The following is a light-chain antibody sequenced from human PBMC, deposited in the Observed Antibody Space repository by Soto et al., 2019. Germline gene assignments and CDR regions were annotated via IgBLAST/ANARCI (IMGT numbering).Light chain of an antibody. CDR1: QSISIW. Sequence: DIQMTQSPSTLSASVGDRVTITCRARQSISIWLAWYQQKPGKAPKLLIYDASILESGVPSRFSGSGSGTEFTLTISSLQSEDFAVYYCQQYNNWPRTFGQGTKVDI. CDR3: QQYNNWPRT. CDR2: DAS. V-gene: IGKV1-5*01. J-gene: IGKJ1*01.